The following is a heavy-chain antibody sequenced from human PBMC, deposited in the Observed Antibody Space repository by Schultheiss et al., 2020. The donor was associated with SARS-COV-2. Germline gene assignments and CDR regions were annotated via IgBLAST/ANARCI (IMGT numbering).Heavy chain of an antibody. CDR1: GGTFSSYA. V-gene: IGHV1-69*05. D-gene: IGHD3-10*01. J-gene: IGHJ4*02. Sequence: SVKVSCKASGGTFSSYAISWVRQAPGQGLEWMGGIIPIFGTANYAQKFQGRVTMTRNTSISTAYMELSSLRSEDTAVYYCARGPQWFGETAYYFDYWGQGTLVTVSS. CDR3: ARGPQWFGETAYYFDY. CDR2: IIPIFGTA.